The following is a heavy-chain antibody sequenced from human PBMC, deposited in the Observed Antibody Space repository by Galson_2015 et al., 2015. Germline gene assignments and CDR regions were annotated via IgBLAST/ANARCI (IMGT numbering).Heavy chain of an antibody. CDR3: ATDSGRDWFDP. CDR1: GGSITSSNW. CDR2: IYHHNGGT. V-gene: IGHV4-4*02. D-gene: IGHD1-26*01. Sequence: ETLSLTCAVSGGSITSSNWWSWVRQPPGKGLEWIGEIYHHNGGTNYNPSLKSRVTISIDKSRNNFSLNLSSVTAADTAVYYCATDSGRDWFDPWGQGTLVTVSS. J-gene: IGHJ5*02.